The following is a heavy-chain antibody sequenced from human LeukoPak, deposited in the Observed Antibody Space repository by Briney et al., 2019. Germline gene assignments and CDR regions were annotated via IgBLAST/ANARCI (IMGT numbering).Heavy chain of an antibody. CDR3: ARLILGSYRFYYFDY. Sequence: SETLSLTCTVSGGSISSSSYYWGWIRQPPGKGLKWIGSIYYSGSTYYNPSLKSRVTISVDTSKNQFSLKLSSVTAADTAVYYCARLILGSYRFYYFDYWGQGTLVTVSS. J-gene: IGHJ4*02. CDR1: GGSISSSSYY. D-gene: IGHD3-16*02. CDR2: IYYSGST. V-gene: IGHV4-39*01.